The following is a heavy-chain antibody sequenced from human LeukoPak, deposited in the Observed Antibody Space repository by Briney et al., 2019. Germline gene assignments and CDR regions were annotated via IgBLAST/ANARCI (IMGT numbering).Heavy chain of an antibody. CDR2: VNHSGGT. D-gene: IGHD3-10*01. V-gene: IGHV4-34*01. CDR3: ARSPHIWFAERGWFDP. J-gene: IGHJ5*02. CDR1: GESFSGYY. Sequence: NPSETLSLTCDVYGESFSGYYWSWIRQPPGKGLEWIGEVNHSGGTNYNPSLKRRVTISLDTSKNQFSLKLSSVTAADTAFYFCARSPHIWFAERGWFDPWGQGTLVTVSS.